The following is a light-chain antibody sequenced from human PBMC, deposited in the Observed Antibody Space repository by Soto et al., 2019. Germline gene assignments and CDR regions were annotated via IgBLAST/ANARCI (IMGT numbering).Light chain of an antibody. J-gene: IGLJ2*01. CDR2: LEGSGSY. CDR3: ETWDSNTHKV. Sequence: QSVLTQSSSASASLGSSVKFTCTLSSGHSSYIIAWHQQQPGKAPRYLMKLEGSGSYNKGSGVPDRFSGSSSGADRYLTISNLQFEDEADYYCETWDSNTHKVFGGGTKLTVL. CDR1: SGHSSYI. V-gene: IGLV4-60*02.